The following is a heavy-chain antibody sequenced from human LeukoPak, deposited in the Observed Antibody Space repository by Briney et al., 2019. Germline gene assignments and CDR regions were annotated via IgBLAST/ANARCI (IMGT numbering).Heavy chain of an antibody. Sequence: ASVKVSCKASGYTFTTYAINWVRQAPGQGLERMGWTSTDSGRTDYAQRVQGRVTMTTDTSTSTAYMELTSLRSDDTAVYYCVRGRYSSTWYDLGYWGQGTPVTVSS. D-gene: IGHD6-13*01. V-gene: IGHV1-18*01. CDR3: VRGRYSSTWYDLGY. CDR1: GYTFTTYA. J-gene: IGHJ4*02. CDR2: TSTDSGRT.